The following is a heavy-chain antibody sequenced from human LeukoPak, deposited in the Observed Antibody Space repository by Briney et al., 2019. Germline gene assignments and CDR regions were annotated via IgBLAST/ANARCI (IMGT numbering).Heavy chain of an antibody. CDR3: TSDWGVLADN. D-gene: IGHD3-16*01. CDR1: GFNFANAY. V-gene: IGHV3-15*01. J-gene: IGHJ4*02. CDR2: IKNKVGGGTA. Sequence: GGSLRLSCAASGFNFANAYMSWVRQAPGKGLEWVGRIKNKVGGGTADYSAPVKGRFTISRDDSKNTLYLQMNNLKTEDTAVYYCTSDWGVLADNWGQGTLVTVSS.